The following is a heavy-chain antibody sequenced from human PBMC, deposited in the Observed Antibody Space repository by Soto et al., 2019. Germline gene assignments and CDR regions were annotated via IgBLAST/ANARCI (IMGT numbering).Heavy chain of an antibody. CDR1: GFTFRSYE. J-gene: IGHJ4*02. D-gene: IGHD2-2*01. V-gene: IGHV3-48*03. Sequence: EVQLVESGGGLAQPGGSVRLSCAASGFTFRSYEMNWVRQAPGKTLEWVSYISSGGDSSYYADSVKGRFTISRDNAKNSLYLPMNSLRVEDTAVYYCARVHCSTTTCHVQAFDSWGQGTLVTVSS. CDR3: ARVHCSTTTCHVQAFDS. CDR2: ISSGGDSS.